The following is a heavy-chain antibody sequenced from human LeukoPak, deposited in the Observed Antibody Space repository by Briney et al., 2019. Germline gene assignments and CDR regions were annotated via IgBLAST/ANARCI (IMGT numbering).Heavy chain of an antibody. CDR1: GGSINSYY. J-gene: IGHJ4*02. CDR2: IFYTGKN. D-gene: IGHD6-19*01. CDR3: GRRDPGWTYFDF. Sequence: SETLSLTCAVYGGSINSYYWGWIRQPPGKGLQWIGDIFYTGKNNYNPSLKSRVTISLDTSKDHLSLHLTSVLAADTAVYYCGRRDPGWTYFDFWGQGILVTVSS. V-gene: IGHV4-59*12.